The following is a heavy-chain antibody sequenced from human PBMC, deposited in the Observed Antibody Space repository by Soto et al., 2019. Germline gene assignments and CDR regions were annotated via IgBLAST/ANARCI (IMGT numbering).Heavy chain of an antibody. CDR2: ISWNSGSI. D-gene: IGHD3-10*01. Sequence: VQLVESGGGLVQPGRSLRLSCAASGFTFDEYAMHWVRQPPGKGLEWVSGISWNSGSIQYGDTVKGRFTISRDNAKKSLYLQMNSLRPEDTALYYCAEGRYWGYFDGWGQGTLVTVSS. J-gene: IGHJ4*02. CDR1: GFTFDEYA. CDR3: AEGRYWGYFDG. V-gene: IGHV3-9*01.